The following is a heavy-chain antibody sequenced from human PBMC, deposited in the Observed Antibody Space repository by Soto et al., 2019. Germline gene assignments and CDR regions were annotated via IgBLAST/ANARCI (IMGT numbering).Heavy chain of an antibody. D-gene: IGHD1-26*01. V-gene: IGHV6-1*01. CDR1: GDSVSSNSAA. Sequence: SQTLSLTCAISGDSVSSNSAAWNWIRQSPSRGLEWLGRTSYRSKWYNDFPVSVKSRITINPDTSKNQFSLQLNSVTPEDTAVYYCARDLRVGATDAFDIWGQGTMVTVSS. J-gene: IGHJ3*02. CDR3: ARDLRVGATDAFDI. CDR2: TSYRSKWYN.